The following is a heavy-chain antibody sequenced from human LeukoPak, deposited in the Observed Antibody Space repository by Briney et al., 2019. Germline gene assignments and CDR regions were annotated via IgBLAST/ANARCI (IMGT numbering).Heavy chain of an antibody. CDR1: GGSISSYY. CDR3: ARSLKYDILTGYV. CDR2: IYYSGST. D-gene: IGHD3-9*01. V-gene: IGHV4-59*01. Sequence: SETLSLTCTVSGGSISSYYWSWIRQPPGKGLEWIGYIYYSGSTNYNPSLKSRVTISVDTSKNQFSLKLSSVTAADTAVYYCARSLKYDILTGYVWGQGTMVTVSS. J-gene: IGHJ3*01.